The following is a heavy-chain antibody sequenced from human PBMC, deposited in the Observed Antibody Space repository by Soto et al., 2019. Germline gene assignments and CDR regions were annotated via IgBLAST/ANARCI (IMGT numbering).Heavy chain of an antibody. CDR2: MYHSGST. V-gene: IGHV4-30-2*01. D-gene: IGHD3-3*02. CDR3: ARVADY. CDR1: GGSISRGGYS. J-gene: IGHJ4*02. Sequence: QLQLQESGSGLVKPSQTLSLTCAVSGGSISRGGYSWSWIRQPPGEGLEWIGYMYHSGSTYYIPSLNGRVTTSIDRSKNQFSLKLSCVTAAARAVYCCARVADYWGQGILVTVAS.